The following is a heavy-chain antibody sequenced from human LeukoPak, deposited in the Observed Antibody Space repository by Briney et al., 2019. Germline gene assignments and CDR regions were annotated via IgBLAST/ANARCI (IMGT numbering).Heavy chain of an antibody. CDR1: GGSISSGSYY. V-gene: IGHV4-61*02. CDR2: IYTSGST. Sequence: SQTLSLTRTVSGGSISSGSYYWSWIRQPAGKGLEWIGRIYTSGSTNYNPSLKSRVTISVDTSKNQFSLKLSSVTAADTAVYYCARDMVFGVVTWFDPWGQGTLVTVSS. J-gene: IGHJ5*02. D-gene: IGHD3-3*01. CDR3: ARDMVFGVVTWFDP.